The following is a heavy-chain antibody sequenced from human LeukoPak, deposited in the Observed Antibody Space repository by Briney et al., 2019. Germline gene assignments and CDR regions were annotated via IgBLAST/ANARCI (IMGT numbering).Heavy chain of an antibody. CDR2: IGGSGSTI. J-gene: IGHJ4*02. D-gene: IGHD6-13*01. CDR3: ARGAAAGYFDY. Sequence: GGSLRLSCVASGFTFSSYEMNWVRQAPGKGLEWVSYIGGSGSTIYYADSVKGRFTISRDNAKNSLYLQMNSLRAEDTAVYYCARGAAAGYFDYWGQGALVTVSS. V-gene: IGHV3-48*03. CDR1: GFTFSSYE.